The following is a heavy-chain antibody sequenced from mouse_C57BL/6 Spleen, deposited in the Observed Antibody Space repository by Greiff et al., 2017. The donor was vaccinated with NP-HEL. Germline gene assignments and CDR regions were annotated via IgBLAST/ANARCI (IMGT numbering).Heavy chain of an antibody. CDR1: GFTFSSYG. CDR2: ISSGGSYT. J-gene: IGHJ1*03. D-gene: IGHD1-1*01. CDR3: ARPFDYYGSKGYFDV. Sequence: EVMLVESGGDLVKPGGSLKLSCAASGFTFSSYGMSWVRQTPDKRLEWVATISSGGSYTYYPDSVKGRFTISRDNAKNTLYLQMSSLKSEDTAMYYCARPFDYYGSKGYFDVWGTGTTVTVSS. V-gene: IGHV5-6*01.